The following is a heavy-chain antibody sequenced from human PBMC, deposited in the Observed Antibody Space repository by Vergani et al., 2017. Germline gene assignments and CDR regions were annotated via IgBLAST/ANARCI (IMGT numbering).Heavy chain of an antibody. D-gene: IGHD2-21*02. CDR2: FDPEDGET. CDR3: ATELRVGGHLFPDAFDI. J-gene: IGHJ3*02. V-gene: IGHV1-24*01. CDR1: GYTLTELS. Sequence: QVQLVQSGAEVKKPGASVKVSCKVSGYTLTELSMHWVRQAPGKGLEWMGGFDPEDGETIYEQKFQGRVTMTEDTSTDTAYMVLSSLRSEDTAVYYCATELRVGGHLFPDAFDIWGQGTMVTVSS.